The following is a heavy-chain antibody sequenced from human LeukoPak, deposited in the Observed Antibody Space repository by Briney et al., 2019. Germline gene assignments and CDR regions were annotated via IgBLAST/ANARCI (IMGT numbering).Heavy chain of an antibody. CDR2: IIPIFGTA. V-gene: IGHV1-69*13. CDR3: ARALLLWFGELLGAFDI. J-gene: IGHJ3*02. D-gene: IGHD3-10*01. CDR1: GGTFSSYA. Sequence: ASVKVSCKASGGTFSSYAISWVRQAPGQGHEWMGGIIPIFGTANYAQKFQGRVTITADESTSTAYMELSSLRSEDTAVYYCARALLLWFGELLGAFDIWGQGTMVTVSS.